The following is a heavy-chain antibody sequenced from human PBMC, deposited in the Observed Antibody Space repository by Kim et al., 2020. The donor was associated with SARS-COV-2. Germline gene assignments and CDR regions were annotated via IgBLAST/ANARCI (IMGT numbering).Heavy chain of an antibody. CDR2: ISGSGGST. CDR3: AKDPPIYDYIWGRHDGTDY. J-gene: IGHJ4*02. D-gene: IGHD3-16*01. Sequence: GGSLRLSCAASGFTFSSYAMSWVRQAPGKGLEWVSAISGSGGSTYYADSVKGRFTISRDNSKNTLYLQMNSLRAEDTAVYYCAKDPPIYDYIWGRHDGTDYWGQGTLVTVSS. CDR1: GFTFSSYA. V-gene: IGHV3-23*01.